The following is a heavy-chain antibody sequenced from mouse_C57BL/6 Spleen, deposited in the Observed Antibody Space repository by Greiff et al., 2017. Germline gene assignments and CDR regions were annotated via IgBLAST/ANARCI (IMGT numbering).Heavy chain of an antibody. J-gene: IGHJ4*01. D-gene: IGHD1-1*01. CDR2: ISSGSSTI. Sequence: EVNVVQSGGGLVKPGASVKLSCAASGFTFSDYGMDWVRQAPEKGLEWVGYISSGSSTIYYADTVKGRFTISRDNAKNTLFLQMTSLRSEDTAMYYCARLYGYYAIDYWGQGTSVTVSS. CDR1: GFTFSDYG. V-gene: IGHV5-17*01. CDR3: ARLYGYYAIDY.